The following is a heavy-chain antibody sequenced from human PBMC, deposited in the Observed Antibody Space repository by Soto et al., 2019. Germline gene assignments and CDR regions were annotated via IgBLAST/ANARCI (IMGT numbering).Heavy chain of an antibody. CDR1: GFTFSSYG. CDR2: IWYDGSNK. J-gene: IGHJ6*02. CDR3: ARDSPYYDILTGYIERYGMDV. Sequence: QVQLVESGGGVVQPGRSLRLSCAASGFTFSSYGMHWVRQAPGKGLEWVAVIWYDGSNKYYADSVKGRFTISRDNSKNTLYLQMNSLRAEDTAVYYCARDSPYYDILTGYIERYGMDVWGQGTTVTVSS. D-gene: IGHD3-9*01. V-gene: IGHV3-33*01.